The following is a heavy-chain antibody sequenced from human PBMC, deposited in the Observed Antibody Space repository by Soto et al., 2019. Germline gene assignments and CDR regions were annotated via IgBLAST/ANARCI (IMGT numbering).Heavy chain of an antibody. Sequence: PGGSLRLSCAASGFTFSSYGMHWVRQAPGKGLEWVAVISYDGSNKYYADSVKGRFTISRDNSKNTLYPQMNSLRAEDTAVYYCAKVDVIGYYGMDVWGQGTTVTV. V-gene: IGHV3-30*18. CDR3: AKVDVIGYYGMDV. CDR1: GFTFSSYG. J-gene: IGHJ6*02. CDR2: ISYDGSNK.